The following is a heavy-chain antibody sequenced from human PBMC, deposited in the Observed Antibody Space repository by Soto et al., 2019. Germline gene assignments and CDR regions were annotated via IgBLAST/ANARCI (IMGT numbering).Heavy chain of an antibody. D-gene: IGHD6-19*01. V-gene: IGHV3-23*01. J-gene: IGHJ4*02. Sequence: GGSLGLCCAASGVTVCSFGMDWVRQAPGKGLEWVSAVSGSGGRTYYADSVKGRFTISRDNSKNTLYLQMNSLRAEDMAVYYCAKHSSGWSSSFDYWGQGTLVTVSS. CDR2: VSGSGGRT. CDR3: AKHSSGWSSSFDY. CDR1: GVTVCSFG.